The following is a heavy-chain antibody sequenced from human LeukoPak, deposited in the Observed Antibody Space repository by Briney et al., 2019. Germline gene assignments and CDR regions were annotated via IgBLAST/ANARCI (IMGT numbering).Heavy chain of an antibody. D-gene: IGHD1-26*01. Sequence: PGGSLRLSCAASGFTFAVYAMNWVRQAPGKGLEWVSTIGSSGATYYADSVKGRFTISRDNSKNTLYLQMNSLTADDTAVYYCAKPPQSGSGTEYFQHWGQGTLVTVSS. CDR1: GFTFAVYA. J-gene: IGHJ1*01. CDR3: AKPPQSGSGTEYFQH. V-gene: IGHV3-23*01. CDR2: IGSSGAT.